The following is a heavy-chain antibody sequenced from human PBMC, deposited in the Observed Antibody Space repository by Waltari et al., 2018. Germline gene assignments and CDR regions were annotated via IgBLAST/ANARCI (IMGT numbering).Heavy chain of an antibody. J-gene: IGHJ1*01. CDR3: ASNRDSSGYYYPSLGGYFQH. V-gene: IGHV3-53*01. CDR1: GFTVSSNY. CDR2: IYSGGST. D-gene: IGHD3-22*01. Sequence: EVQLVESGGGLIQPGGSLRLSCAASGFTVSSNYMSWVRQAPGTGLEWVSVIYSGGSTYDANSVKSRFTITRDNSKNTLYLQMNSLRAEDTAVYYCASNRDSSGYYYPSLGGYFQHWGQGTLVTVSS.